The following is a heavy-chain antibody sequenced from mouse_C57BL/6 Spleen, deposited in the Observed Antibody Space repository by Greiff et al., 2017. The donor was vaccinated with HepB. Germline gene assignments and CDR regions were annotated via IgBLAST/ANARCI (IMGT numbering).Heavy chain of an antibody. V-gene: IGHV3-6*01. CDR1: GYSITSGYY. CDR2: ISYDGSN. D-gene: IGHD1-2*01. CDR3: ARRGYYGLYYYAMDY. Sequence: EVKLVESGPGLVKPSQSLSLTCSVTGYSITSGYYWNWIRQFPGNKLEWMGYISYDGSNNYNPSLKNRISITRDTSKNQFFLKLNSVTTEDTATYYCARRGYYGLYYYAMDYWGQGTSVTVSS. J-gene: IGHJ4*01.